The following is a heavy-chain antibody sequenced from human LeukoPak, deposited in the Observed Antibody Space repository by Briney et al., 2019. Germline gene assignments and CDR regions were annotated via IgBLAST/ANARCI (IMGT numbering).Heavy chain of an antibody. CDR2: IYYSGST. V-gene: IGHV4-59*12. D-gene: IGHD3-16*01. Sequence: SETLSLTCTVSGGSISSYYWSWIRQPPGKGLEWIGYIYYSGSTNYNPSLKSRVTISVDTPKNQFSLKLSSVTAADTAVYYCARGRGSGGYYYYYYGMDVWGQGTTVTVSS. J-gene: IGHJ6*02. CDR3: ARGRGSGGYYYYYYGMDV. CDR1: GGSISSYY.